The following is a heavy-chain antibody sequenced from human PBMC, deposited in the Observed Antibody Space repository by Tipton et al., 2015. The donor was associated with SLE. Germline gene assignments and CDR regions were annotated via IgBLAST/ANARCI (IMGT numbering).Heavy chain of an antibody. CDR3: ARGGEYYYDSSGYPGDAFDF. D-gene: IGHD3-22*01. Sequence: TLSLTCTVSGGSISNYYWNWIRQPPGKGLEWIGYIYTSGSTYYNPSLKSRVTISVDTSKNQFSLKLTSVTAADTAVYYCARGGEYYYDSSGYPGDAFDFWGQGTTVTVS. CDR2: IYTSGST. V-gene: IGHV4-4*09. CDR1: GGSISNYY. J-gene: IGHJ3*01.